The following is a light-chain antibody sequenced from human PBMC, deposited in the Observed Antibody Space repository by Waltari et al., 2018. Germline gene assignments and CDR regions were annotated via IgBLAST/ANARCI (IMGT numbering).Light chain of an antibody. Sequence: SYELTQPSSVSVSPGQTATITCSGDVLAKKYSRWFQQKPGQAPVLVIYKDNERPSGIPERFSGSSSGTTVTWTISGAQVEDEADYYCYSAADNNLGVVGGGTKLTVL. J-gene: IGLJ3*02. CDR1: VLAKKY. CDR2: KDN. CDR3: YSAADNNLGV. V-gene: IGLV3-27*01.